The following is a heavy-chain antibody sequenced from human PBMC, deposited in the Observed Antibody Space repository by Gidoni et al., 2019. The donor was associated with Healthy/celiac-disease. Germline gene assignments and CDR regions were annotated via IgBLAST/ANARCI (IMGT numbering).Heavy chain of an antibody. CDR2: ISSSSSYI. CDR3: ARDPYYDSSASGG. D-gene: IGHD3-22*01. CDR1: GFTFSSYS. V-gene: IGHV3-21*01. Sequence: EVQLVESGGGVVKPGGSLILSCAASGFTFSSYSMNWVRQAPGKGLDWVSSISSSSSYIYYADSVKGRFTISRDNAKNSLYLQMNSLRAEDTAVYYCARDPYYDSSASGGWGQGTLVTVSS. J-gene: IGHJ4*02.